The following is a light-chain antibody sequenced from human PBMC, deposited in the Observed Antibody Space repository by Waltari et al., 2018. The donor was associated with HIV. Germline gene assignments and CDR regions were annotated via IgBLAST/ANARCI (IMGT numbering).Light chain of an antibody. CDR3: CSYAAKNTLL. CDR2: EGT. V-gene: IGLV2-23*01. Sequence: QSALTQPASVSGSPGQSITISCTGTSSDVGSYNLVSWYQQHPGKAPKFMIYEGTKRPSGVSKRFSGSKSDDTAALTISGLQAEDESDYHCCSYAAKNTLLFGGGTKLTVL. J-gene: IGLJ3*02. CDR1: SSDVGSYNL.